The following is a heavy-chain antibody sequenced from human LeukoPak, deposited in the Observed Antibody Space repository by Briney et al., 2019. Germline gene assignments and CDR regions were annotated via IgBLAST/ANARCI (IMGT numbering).Heavy chain of an antibody. CDR2: MNPNSGNT. CDR3: ARLYYDILTGYSVDAFDI. CDR1: GYTFTTYD. Sequence: GASVKVSCKASGYTFTTYDINWVRQATGQGLEGMGWMNPNSGNTGYAQKFQGRVTMTRNTSISTAYMELSSLRSEDTAVYYCARLYYDILTGYSVDAFDIWGQGTMVTVSS. V-gene: IGHV1-8*01. D-gene: IGHD3-9*01. J-gene: IGHJ3*02.